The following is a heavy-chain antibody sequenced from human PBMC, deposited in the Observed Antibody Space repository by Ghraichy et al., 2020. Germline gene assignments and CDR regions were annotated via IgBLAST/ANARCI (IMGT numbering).Heavy chain of an antibody. CDR1: GFTFSNYA. V-gene: IGHV3-23*01. CDR2: ISGSGGNT. J-gene: IGHJ5*02. Sequence: GESLNISCAASGFTFSNYAMTWVRQAPGKGLEWVSTISGSGGNTYYADSVKGRFTISRDNSKNTLHLQMNSLRAEDTAVYYCAKDSRRSSPNWFDPWGQGTLVSVSS. CDR3: AKDSRRSSPNWFDP.